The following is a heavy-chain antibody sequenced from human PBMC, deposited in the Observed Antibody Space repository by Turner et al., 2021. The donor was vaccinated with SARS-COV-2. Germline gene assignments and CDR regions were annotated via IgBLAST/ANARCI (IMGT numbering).Heavy chain of an antibody. V-gene: IGHV4-39*01. CDR1: GCHINNNLYS. D-gene: IGHD3-22*01. Sequence: QLQLQESGPRLVKPSETLSLTCSVSGCHINNNLYSWGWIRQPPGKGLGWFGSVFHTGSTYYKSSLKRRVAISIDTSKNHFSLRLNAVTAADTAVYYCARHEVNSYDASGYYTSPWGQGILVTVSS. CDR3: ARHEVNSYDASGYYTSP. J-gene: IGHJ5*02. CDR2: VFHTGST.